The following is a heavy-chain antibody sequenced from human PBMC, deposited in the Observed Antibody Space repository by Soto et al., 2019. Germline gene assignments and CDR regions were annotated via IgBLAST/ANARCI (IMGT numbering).Heavy chain of an antibody. Sequence: GCSQRLGCSASRFTLIRYGVNSARKAPGKGLEWVAVISYDGSNKYYADSVKGRFTISRDNSKNTLYLQMNSLRAEDTAVYYWAKDLAFGIAVAGGYYYGMDVWGQGT. D-gene: IGHD6-19*01. CDR2: ISYDGSNK. J-gene: IGHJ6*02. CDR1: RFTLIRYG. V-gene: IGHV3-30*18. CDR3: AKDLAFGIAVAGGYYYGMDV.